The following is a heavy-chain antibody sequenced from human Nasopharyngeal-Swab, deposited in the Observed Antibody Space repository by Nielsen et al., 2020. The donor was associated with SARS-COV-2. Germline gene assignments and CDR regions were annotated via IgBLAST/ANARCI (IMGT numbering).Heavy chain of an antibody. J-gene: IGHJ6*03. CDR1: GFSFSTYW. V-gene: IGHV3-7*03. CDR3: ARQGVFVPDYLHQYYMDV. Sequence: GGSLRLSCAASGFSFSTYWMTWVRQAPGKGLEGVANIKQDGSEKYYVDSVKGRFTVSRDNPKNLLYLQVNSLRAEDTAVYYCARQGVFVPDYLHQYYMDVWGKGTTVTVSS. CDR2: IKQDGSEK. D-gene: IGHD3-16*02.